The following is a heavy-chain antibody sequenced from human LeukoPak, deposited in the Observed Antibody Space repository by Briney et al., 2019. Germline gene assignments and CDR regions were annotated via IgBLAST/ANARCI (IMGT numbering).Heavy chain of an antibody. CDR3: ARVRGSGSLDY. Sequence: PVGSLRLSCAASGFTSSSYWMSWVRQAPGKGLEWVANVKQDGSEKYYVDSVKGRFTISRDNAKNSLYLQMNSLRAEDTAVYYCARVRGSGSLDYWGQGTLVTVSS. V-gene: IGHV3-7*01. CDR2: VKQDGSEK. J-gene: IGHJ4*02. CDR1: GFTSSSYW. D-gene: IGHD1-26*01.